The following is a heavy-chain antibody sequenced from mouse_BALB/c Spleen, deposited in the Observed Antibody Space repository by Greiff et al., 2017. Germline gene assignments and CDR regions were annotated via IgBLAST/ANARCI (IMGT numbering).Heavy chain of an antibody. Sequence: VQLQQSGPGLVQPSQSLSITCTVSGFSLTSYGVHWVRQSPGKGLEWLGVIWSGGSTDYNAAFISRLSISKDNSKSQVFFEMNSLQANDTAIYYCASDYVGFAYWGQGTLVTVSA. D-gene: IGHD2-4*01. V-gene: IGHV2-2*02. J-gene: IGHJ3*01. CDR3: ASDYVGFAY. CDR1: GFSLTSYG. CDR2: IWSGGST.